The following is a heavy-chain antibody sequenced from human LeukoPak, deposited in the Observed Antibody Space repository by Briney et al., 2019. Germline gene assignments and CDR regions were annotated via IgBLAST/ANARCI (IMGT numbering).Heavy chain of an antibody. CDR2: VSYDGSNK. V-gene: IGHV3-30-3*01. CDR1: GFTVSSNY. J-gene: IGHJ4*02. D-gene: IGHD3-10*01. Sequence: GGSLRLSCAASGFTVSSNYMNWVRQAPGKGLEWVAVVSYDGSNKYYADSAKGRFTISRDNSKNTFYLQMNSLRPEDTAVYYCARARGGTSLDYWGQGTLVTVSS. CDR3: ARARGGTSLDY.